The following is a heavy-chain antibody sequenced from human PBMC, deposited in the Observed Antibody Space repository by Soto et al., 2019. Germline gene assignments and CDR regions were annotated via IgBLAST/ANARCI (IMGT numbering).Heavy chain of an antibody. D-gene: IGHD5-18*01. CDR2: IRSKAYGGTT. CDR3: TRGGRRGRDTSYFDY. Sequence: EVQLVESGGGLVKPGRSLRLSCTASGFTFGDYAMSWFRQAPGKGLEWVGFIRSKAYGGTTEYAASVKGRFTISRDDSKSIAYLQMNSLKTEDTAVYYCTRGGRRGRDTSYFDYWGQGTLVTVSS. V-gene: IGHV3-49*05. CDR1: GFTFGDYA. J-gene: IGHJ4*02.